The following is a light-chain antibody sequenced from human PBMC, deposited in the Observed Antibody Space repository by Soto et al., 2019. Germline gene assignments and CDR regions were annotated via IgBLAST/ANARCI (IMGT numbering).Light chain of an antibody. CDR2: GAS. J-gene: IGKJ1*01. V-gene: IGKV3-20*01. Sequence: EIVLTHSPGTLSLSPGERATLSFSSSQSVSSSYLAWYQRKPGQAPRLLIYGASSRATGIPDRFSGGGSGTDFTLTISRLEPEDFAVYYCQQYHNSPPTFGQGTKVDIK. CDR1: QSVSSSY. CDR3: QQYHNSPPT.